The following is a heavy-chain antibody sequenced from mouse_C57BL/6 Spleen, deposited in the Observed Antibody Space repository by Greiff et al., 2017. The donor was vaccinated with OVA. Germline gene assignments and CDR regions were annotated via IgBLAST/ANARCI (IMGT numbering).Heavy chain of an antibody. D-gene: IGHD2-1*01. CDR2: IYHGDGDT. Sequence: QVQLQQSGAELVKPGASVKISCKASGYAFSSYWMNWVKQRPGKGLEWIGQIYHGDGDTNSNGKFKGKATLTADKSSSTAYMQLSSLTSEDSAVYFCARSDRIYYGPFDYWGQGTTLTVSS. V-gene: IGHV1-80*01. CDR1: GYAFSSYW. J-gene: IGHJ2*01. CDR3: ARSDRIYYGPFDY.